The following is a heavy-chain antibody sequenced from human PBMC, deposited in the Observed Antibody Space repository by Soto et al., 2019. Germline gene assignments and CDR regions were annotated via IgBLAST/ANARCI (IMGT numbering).Heavy chain of an antibody. V-gene: IGHV3-23*01. J-gene: IGHJ4*02. Sequence: EVQLLESGGGLVQPGGSLRLSCAASGFTFSSYAMSWVRQAPGKGLEWVSAISGSGGSTYYADSVKGRFTISRDNSKNTLYLQMNSLRAEDTAVYYCAKGVPYCSGGSCYSPYLVFDYWGQGTLVTVSS. CDR1: GFTFSSYA. D-gene: IGHD2-15*01. CDR3: AKGVPYCSGGSCYSPYLVFDY. CDR2: ISGSGGST.